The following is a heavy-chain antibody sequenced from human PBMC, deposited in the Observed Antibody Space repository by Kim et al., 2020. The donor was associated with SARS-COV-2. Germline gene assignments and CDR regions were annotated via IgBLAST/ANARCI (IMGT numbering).Heavy chain of an antibody. CDR3: ASGPGGNSYGSYGMDV. Sequence: SETLSLTCTVSGGSISSYYWSWIRQPPGKGLEWIGYIYYSGSTNYNPSLKSRVTISVDTSKNQFSLKLSSVTAADTAVYYCASGPGGNSYGSYGMDVWGQGTTVTVSS. V-gene: IGHV4-59*13. CDR1: GGSISSYY. J-gene: IGHJ6*02. CDR2: IYYSGST. D-gene: IGHD5-18*01.